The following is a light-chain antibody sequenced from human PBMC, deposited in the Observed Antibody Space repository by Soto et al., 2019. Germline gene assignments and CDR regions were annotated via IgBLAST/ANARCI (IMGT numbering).Light chain of an antibody. CDR1: QTINNF. CDR2: GAS. V-gene: IGKV1-39*01. Sequence: DIPLTQSPSSLSAQVGDRVTITCRTSQTINNFLNWYRQRPGQAPELLSYGASGLRGGVSTRFSGSGSGTDRTLTIVGLEPEESATFYCQLTLRTPPWTLGQGT. CDR3: QLTLRTPPWT. J-gene: IGKJ1*01.